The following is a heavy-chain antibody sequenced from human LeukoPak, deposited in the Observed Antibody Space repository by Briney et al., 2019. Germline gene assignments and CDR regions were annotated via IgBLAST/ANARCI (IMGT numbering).Heavy chain of an antibody. J-gene: IGHJ4*02. CDR1: GGSISSYY. V-gene: IGHV4-59*01. Sequence: PSETLSLTCTVSGGSISSYYWDWIRQPPGKGLEWIGYIYASGSANCHPSLKSRVTISLDTSENHVSLRLTSVTAEDTAVYYCAREAPGGSGWTYFDYWGQGSLVTVSS. CDR2: IYASGSA. CDR3: AREAPGGSGWTYFDY. D-gene: IGHD6-19*01.